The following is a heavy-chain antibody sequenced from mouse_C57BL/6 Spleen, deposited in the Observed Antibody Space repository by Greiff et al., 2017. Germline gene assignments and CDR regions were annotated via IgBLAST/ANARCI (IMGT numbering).Heavy chain of an antibody. D-gene: IGHD2-5*01. J-gene: IGHJ4*01. V-gene: IGHV1-59*01. CDR2: IDPSDSYT. Sequence: QVQLQQPGAELVKPGTSVKLSCKASGYTFTSYWMHWVKQRPGQGLEWIGMIDPSDSYTNYNQKFKGKATLTVDKSSSTAYMQLSSLTSEDSAVYYCARTSNYYAMDYWGQGTSVTVSS. CDR1: GYTFTSYW. CDR3: ARTSNYYAMDY.